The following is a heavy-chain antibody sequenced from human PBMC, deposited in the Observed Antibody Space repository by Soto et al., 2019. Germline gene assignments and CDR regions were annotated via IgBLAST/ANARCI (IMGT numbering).Heavy chain of an antibody. V-gene: IGHV1-3*05. CDR2: INAGNGNT. CDR3: ARAVAVAADFDY. CDR1: GYTFTGYA. D-gene: IGHD6-19*01. J-gene: IGHJ4*02. Sequence: QVQLVQSGAEEKKPGASVKDSCKASGYTFTGYAMHWVRQAPGQRLEWMGWINAGNGNTKYSQKFQGRVTLTRDTCAIKAYMELSSLRAEDTAVYYCARAVAVAADFDYWGQGTLVSVSS.